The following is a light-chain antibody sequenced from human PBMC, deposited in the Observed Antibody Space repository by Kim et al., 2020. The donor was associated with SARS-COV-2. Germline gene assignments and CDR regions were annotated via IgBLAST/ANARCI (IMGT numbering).Light chain of an antibody. CDR3: QQYGSSPYT. CDR1: QTVRSSY. V-gene: IGKV3-20*01. Sequence: EIVLTQSPGTLSLSPGERATLSCRASQTVRSSYLAWYQQKPGQPPRLLIYGASIRATGIPDRFSGSGSGTDFTLTISRLEPEDFAVFYCQQYGSSPYTFGQGTKLEIK. J-gene: IGKJ2*01. CDR2: GAS.